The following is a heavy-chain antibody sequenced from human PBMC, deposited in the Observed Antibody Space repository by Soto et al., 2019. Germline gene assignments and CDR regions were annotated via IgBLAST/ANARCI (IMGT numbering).Heavy chain of an antibody. V-gene: IGHV3-23*01. CDR3: VKARTSTLGSIYDYFDS. J-gene: IGHJ4*02. CDR2: ITDTGGDA. Sequence: GGSLRLSCVASGLTFGSRAMSWVRQAPGEGLQWVSTITDTGGDAKYADSVRGRFVISRDNSKKTLYLQMNTLRVEDTAVYFCVKARTSTLGSIYDYFDSWGQGTLVTVSS. CDR1: GLTFGSRA. D-gene: IGHD1-26*01.